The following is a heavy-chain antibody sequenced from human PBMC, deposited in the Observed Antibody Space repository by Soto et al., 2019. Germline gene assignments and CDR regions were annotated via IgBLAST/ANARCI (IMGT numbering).Heavy chain of an antibody. V-gene: IGHV3-23*01. CDR3: AKDRTVAARNFDY. CDR2: ISTSIDAT. D-gene: IGHD6-6*01. J-gene: IGHJ4*02. CDR1: GFAFSNYA. Sequence: GGSLRLSCAASGFAFSNYAMHWVRQAPGKGLEWVSSISTSIDATYYADSVKGRFTISRDDSKNTLYLQMNSLRAEDSAVYYCAKDRTVAARNFDYWGQGTQVTVSS.